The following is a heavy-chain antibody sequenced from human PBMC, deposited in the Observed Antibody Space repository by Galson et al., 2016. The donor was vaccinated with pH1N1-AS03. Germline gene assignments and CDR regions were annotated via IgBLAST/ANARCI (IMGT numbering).Heavy chain of an antibody. CDR1: GFTVSSSH. CDR3: VRDYRCSGNTGY. Sequence: SLRLSCAASGFTVSSSHMNWVRQAPGKGLEWVSIIYSGGTTYYADSVKGRFIVSRDNSKNTLYLQMNSRRAEDTAVYYCVRDYRCSGNTGYWGQGTLVTVSS. CDR2: IYSGGTT. D-gene: IGHD2-15*01. J-gene: IGHJ4*02. V-gene: IGHV3-66*01.